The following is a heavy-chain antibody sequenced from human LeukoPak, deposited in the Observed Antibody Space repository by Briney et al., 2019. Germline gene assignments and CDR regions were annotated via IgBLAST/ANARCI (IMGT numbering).Heavy chain of an antibody. CDR1: GFSLTTYG. Sequence: GGSLRLSCAASGFSLTTYGTHWLRQAAGKGLEWVAVIWYDGSRKFYGDSVKGRFTVSRDTFENTMYLQMNSLRVEDTAVYYCARDRGSGIDYWGQGTLVTVSS. CDR2: IWYDGSRK. D-gene: IGHD3-10*01. V-gene: IGHV3-33*01. J-gene: IGHJ4*02. CDR3: ARDRGSGIDY.